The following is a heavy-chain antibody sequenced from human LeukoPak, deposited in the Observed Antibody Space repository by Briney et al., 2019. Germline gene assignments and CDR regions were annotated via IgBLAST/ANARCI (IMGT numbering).Heavy chain of an antibody. CDR3: ARARIQLWLPEDY. J-gene: IGHJ4*02. Sequence: ASVKVSCKASGYTFTSYGISWVRQAPGQGLEWMGWINPNSGGTNYAQKFQGRVTMTRDTSISTAYMELSRLRSDDTAVYYCARARIQLWLPEDYWGQGTLVTVSS. CDR1: GYTFTSYG. D-gene: IGHD5-18*01. V-gene: IGHV1-2*02. CDR2: INPNSGGT.